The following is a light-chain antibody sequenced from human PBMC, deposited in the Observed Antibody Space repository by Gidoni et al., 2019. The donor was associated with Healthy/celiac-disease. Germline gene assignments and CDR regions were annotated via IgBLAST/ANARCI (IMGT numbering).Light chain of an antibody. J-gene: IGKJ2*01. CDR2: DAS. V-gene: IGKV3-11*01. CDR3: QQRSNWHLYT. Sequence: IVLTKSPATLSLSPGERANLSCRDSQSVSSYLAWYQQKPGQAPRLLIYDASNRATGIPARFSGSGSGTDFTLTISSLETEDFAVYYCQQRSNWHLYTFGQGTKLEIK. CDR1: QSVSSY.